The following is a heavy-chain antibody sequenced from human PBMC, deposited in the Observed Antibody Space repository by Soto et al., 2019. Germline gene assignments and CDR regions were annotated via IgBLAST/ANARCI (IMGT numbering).Heavy chain of an antibody. CDR3: ASESPNLYYNFWSGYYNF. CDR1: GGSISSGGHY. V-gene: IGHV4-31*03. D-gene: IGHD3-3*01. J-gene: IGHJ4*02. Sequence: QVQLQESGPGLVKPSETLSLTCTVSGGSISSGGHYWNWIRQYPGKGLEWIGYIHDSGSTYYNPSLKSRVIISLDSSKNLFSLKLTSVTAADTAVYFCASESPNLYYNFWSGYYNFWGQGTLVTVSS. CDR2: IHDSGST.